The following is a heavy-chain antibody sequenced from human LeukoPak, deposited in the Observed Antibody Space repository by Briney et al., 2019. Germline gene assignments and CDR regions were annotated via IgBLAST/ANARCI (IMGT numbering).Heavy chain of an antibody. CDR3: AREGTYCSSTSCSSYFVY. J-gene: IGHJ4*02. Sequence: PGGSLRLSCAASGFTFDDYGMSWVRQAPGKGLEWVSGINWNGGSTGYADSVKGRFTISRDNAKNSLYLQMNSLRAEDTALYYCAREGTYCSSTSCSSYFVYWGQGTLLTVSS. V-gene: IGHV3-20*04. D-gene: IGHD2-2*01. CDR1: GFTFDDYG. CDR2: INWNGGST.